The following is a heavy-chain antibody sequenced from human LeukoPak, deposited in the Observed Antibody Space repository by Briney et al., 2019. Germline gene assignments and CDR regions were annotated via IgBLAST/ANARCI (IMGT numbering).Heavy chain of an antibody. CDR2: ISGSGGST. V-gene: IGHV3-23*01. J-gene: IGHJ5*02. D-gene: IGHD1-26*01. Sequence: PGGSLRLSCAASGFTFSSYAMSWVRQAPGKGLEWVSAISGSGGSTYYADSVKGRFTISRDNSKNTLYLQMNSLRAEDTAVYYCAKVPSFPSTSPSALRGVGATSFDPWGQGTLVTVSS. CDR1: GFTFSSYA. CDR3: AKVPSFPSTSPSALRGVGATSFDP.